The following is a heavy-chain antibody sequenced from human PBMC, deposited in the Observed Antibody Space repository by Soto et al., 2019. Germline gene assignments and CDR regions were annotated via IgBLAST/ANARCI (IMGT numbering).Heavy chain of an antibody. CDR3: ARGDSSSLYEPYSYYGMDF. CDR2: IYSGGST. Sequence: GGSLRLSCAASGFTVSSNYMSWVRQAPGKGLEWVSVIYSGGSTYYADSVKGRFTISRDNSKNTLYLQMNSLRAEDTAVYYCARGDSSSLYEPYSYYGMDFWGQGTMVTLFS. D-gene: IGHD6-13*01. V-gene: IGHV3-53*01. CDR1: GFTVSSNY. J-gene: IGHJ6*02.